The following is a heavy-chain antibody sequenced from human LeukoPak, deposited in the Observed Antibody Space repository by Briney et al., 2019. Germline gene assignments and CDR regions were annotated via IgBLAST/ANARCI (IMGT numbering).Heavy chain of an antibody. CDR3: ARGYGGSYPYYFDY. CDR2: ISSSGRTM. CDR1: GFTFSSYE. V-gene: IGHV3-48*03. J-gene: IGHJ4*02. Sequence: GGSLRLSCAASGFTFSSYEMNWVRQAPGKGLEWVSYISSSGRTMYYADSVEGRFSISRDNAKKALYLQVNSLRAEDTAVYYCARGYGGSYPYYFDYWGQGTLVAVSS. D-gene: IGHD3-22*01.